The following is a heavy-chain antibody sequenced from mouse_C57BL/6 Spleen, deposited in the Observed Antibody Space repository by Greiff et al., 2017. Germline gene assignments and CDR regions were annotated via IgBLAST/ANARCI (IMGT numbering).Heavy chain of an antibody. Sequence: QVHVKQSGAELAKPGASVKLSCKASGYTFTSYWMHWVKPRPGPGLEWIGYINPSSGYTKYNQKFKDKATLTADKSSRPAYMQLSSLTDEGSAVYYCARYCYGSSYEGVGYFDVWGTGTTVTVSS. J-gene: IGHJ1*03. V-gene: IGHV1-7*01. CDR3: ARYCYGSSYEGVGYFDV. CDR2: INPSSGYT. CDR1: GYTFTSYW. D-gene: IGHD1-1*01.